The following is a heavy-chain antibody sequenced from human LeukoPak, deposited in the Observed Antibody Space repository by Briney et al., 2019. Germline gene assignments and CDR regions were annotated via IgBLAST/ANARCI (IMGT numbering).Heavy chain of an antibody. J-gene: IGHJ4*02. Sequence: GGSLRLSCAASGFTFDDYAMHWVRQAPGKGLEWVSGISWNSGSIGYADSVKGRFTISRDNAKNSLYLQMNSLRAEDTAVYYCAKGETDYGDYVLDYWGQGTLVTVSS. D-gene: IGHD4-17*01. CDR1: GFTFDDYA. CDR2: ISWNSGSI. V-gene: IGHV3-9*01. CDR3: AKGETDYGDYVLDY.